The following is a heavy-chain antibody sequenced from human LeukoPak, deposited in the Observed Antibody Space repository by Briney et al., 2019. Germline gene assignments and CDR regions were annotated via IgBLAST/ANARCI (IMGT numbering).Heavy chain of an antibody. CDR1: GYSFTNYW. D-gene: IGHD5-12*01. Sequence: GESLKISCKGSGYSFTNYWIGWVRQMPGKGLKWMGIIYPGDSDTRYSPSFQGQVTISADKSISTAYLQWSSLKASDTAMYYCARLLDGGYGHGGLFDYWGQGTLVTVSS. CDR2: IYPGDSDT. CDR3: ARLLDGGYGHGGLFDY. V-gene: IGHV5-51*01. J-gene: IGHJ4*02.